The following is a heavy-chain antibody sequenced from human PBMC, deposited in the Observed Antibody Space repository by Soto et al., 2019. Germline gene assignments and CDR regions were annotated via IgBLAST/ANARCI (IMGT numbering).Heavy chain of an antibody. Sequence: QVQLVQSGAEVTKPGASVKVSCKASGYTFTNYVINWVRHAPGQGLEWLGWVSAYNGERRYAQRVQARVIMTTDTSTTTAYMELRSLRSDDTAVYYCSRGTSIAASGDYWGQGTLVTVSS. CDR1: GYTFTNYV. D-gene: IGHD6-6*01. CDR3: SRGTSIAASGDY. V-gene: IGHV1-18*01. J-gene: IGHJ4*01. CDR2: VSAYNGER.